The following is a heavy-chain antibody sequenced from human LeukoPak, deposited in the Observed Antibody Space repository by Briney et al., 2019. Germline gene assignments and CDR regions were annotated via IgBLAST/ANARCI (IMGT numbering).Heavy chain of an antibody. CDR3: ARGKYSYGNRGPLDY. Sequence: SETLSLTCAVYGGSFSGYYWSWIRQPPGKGLEWIGEINHSRSTNYNPSLKSRVTISVDTSKNQFSLKLSSVTAADTAVYYCARGKYSYGNRGPLDYWGQGTLVTVSP. V-gene: IGHV4-34*01. CDR2: INHSRST. D-gene: IGHD5-18*01. J-gene: IGHJ4*02. CDR1: GGSFSGYY.